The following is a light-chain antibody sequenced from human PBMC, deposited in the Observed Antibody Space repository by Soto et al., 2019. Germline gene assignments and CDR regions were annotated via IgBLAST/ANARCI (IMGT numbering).Light chain of an antibody. CDR3: QQYNNWPQT. J-gene: IGKJ1*01. CDR2: AAS. Sequence: DIQLTQSPAPLSASVGDRVAITCLASQSISTYLNWYQQKPGKAPKVLIYAASNLQSGVPPRFSGSGSGTEFTLTISSLQSEDFAVYYCQQYNNWPQTFSQGTKVDIK. CDR1: QSISTY. V-gene: IGKV1-39*01.